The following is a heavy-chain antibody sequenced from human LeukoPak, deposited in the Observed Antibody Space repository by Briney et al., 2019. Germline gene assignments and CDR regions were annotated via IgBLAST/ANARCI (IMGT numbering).Heavy chain of an antibody. V-gene: IGHV4-59*08. J-gene: IGHJ4*02. D-gene: IGHD6-13*01. Sequence: PSETLSLTCTVSGGSISSYYWSWIRQPPGKGLEWIGYIYYSGSTNYNPSLKSRVTISVDTSKNQFSLKLSSVTAADTAVYYCASPRLYSSSWYYFDYWGQGTLVTVSS. CDR2: IYYSGST. CDR3: ASPRLYSSSWYYFDY. CDR1: GGSISSYY.